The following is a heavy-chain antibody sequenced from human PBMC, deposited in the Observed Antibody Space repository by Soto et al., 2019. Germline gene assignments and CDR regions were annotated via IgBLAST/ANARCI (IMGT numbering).Heavy chain of an antibody. J-gene: IGHJ4*02. Sequence: QVQLVQSGAEVKKPGSSVKVSCKASGGTFSSYAISWVRQAPGQGLEWMGGIIPIFGTANYAQKFQGRVTIAADESTSTAYMELSSLRSEDTAVYYCAVLEMATIRRHYFDYWGQGTLVTVSS. CDR2: IIPIFGTA. CDR3: AVLEMATIRRHYFDY. D-gene: IGHD5-12*01. CDR1: GGTFSSYA. V-gene: IGHV1-69*12.